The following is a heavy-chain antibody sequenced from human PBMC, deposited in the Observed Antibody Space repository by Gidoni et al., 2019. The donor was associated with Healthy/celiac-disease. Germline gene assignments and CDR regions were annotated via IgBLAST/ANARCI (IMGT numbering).Heavy chain of an antibody. CDR3: ARWYYDSSGYYNFDY. D-gene: IGHD3-22*01. CDR1: GFTFSSYG. CDR2: IWYDGSNK. J-gene: IGHJ4*02. V-gene: IGHV3-33*01. Sequence: QVQLVESGGGVVQPGRSLRLSCAASGFTFSSYGMHWVRQAPGKWLECVAVIWYDGSNKYYADSVKGRFTISRDNSKNTLYLQMNSLRAEDTAVYYCARWYYDSSGYYNFDYWGQGTLVTVSS.